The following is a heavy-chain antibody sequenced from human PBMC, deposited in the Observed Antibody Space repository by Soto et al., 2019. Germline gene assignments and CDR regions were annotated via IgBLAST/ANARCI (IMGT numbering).Heavy chain of an antibody. J-gene: IGHJ5*02. V-gene: IGHV1-3*01. CDR2: INAGNSNT. Sequence: QLMQSGAEVKKPGASVKVSCKASGFTFNNHAIHWVRQAPGQRLEWMGWINAGNSNTYYSEKFMGRVTFTRDTVATTVYMELTSLTSEDTSIYYWARDQSGIGWYVDWFDPWGQGTLVTVSS. CDR1: GFTFNNHA. CDR3: ARDQSGIGWYVDWFDP. D-gene: IGHD6-19*01.